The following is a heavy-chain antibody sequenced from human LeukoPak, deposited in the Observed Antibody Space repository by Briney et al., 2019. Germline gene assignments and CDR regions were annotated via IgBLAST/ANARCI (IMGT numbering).Heavy chain of an antibody. CDR2: IIPIFGTA. D-gene: IGHD4-17*01. CDR1: GYTFTSYY. Sequence: GASVKVSCKASGYTFTSYYMHWVRQAPGQGLEWMGGIIPIFGTANYAQKFQGRVTITADKSTSTAYMELSSLRSEDTAVYYCAREYGDYSFDYWGQGTLVTVSS. J-gene: IGHJ4*02. CDR3: AREYGDYSFDY. V-gene: IGHV1-69*06.